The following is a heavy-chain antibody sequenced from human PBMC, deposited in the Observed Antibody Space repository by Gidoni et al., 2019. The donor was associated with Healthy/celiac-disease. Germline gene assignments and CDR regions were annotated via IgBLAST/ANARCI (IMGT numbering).Heavy chain of an antibody. CDR1: GFTFSSYW. J-gene: IGHJ4*02. CDR3: ARDLGGRYCSSTSCLPTGFDY. CDR2: IKQDGSEK. Sequence: EVQLVESGGGLVQPGGSLSLSCAASGFTFSSYWMSWVRQAPGKGLEWVANIKQDGSEKYYVDSVKGRFTISRDNAKNSLYLQMNSLRAEDTAVYYCARDLGGRYCSSTSCLPTGFDYWGQGTLVTVSS. D-gene: IGHD2-2*01. V-gene: IGHV3-7*01.